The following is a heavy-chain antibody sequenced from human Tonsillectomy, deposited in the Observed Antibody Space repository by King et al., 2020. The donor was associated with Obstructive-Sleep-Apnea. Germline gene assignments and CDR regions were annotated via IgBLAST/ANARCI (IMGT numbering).Heavy chain of an antibody. CDR3: AKDWAGDYYASSGLGLY. V-gene: IGHV3-23*01. D-gene: IGHD3-22*01. CDR2: ISGSGVST. Sequence: VQLLESGGGLVQPGGSLRLSCAASGFTFSSYAMSWVRPAPGKGLSWVSAISGSGVSTYYADSVKGRFTISRDNSKNTLYLQMNSLRAEDTAVYYCAKDWAGDYYASSGLGLYWGQGTLVTVSS. J-gene: IGHJ4*02. CDR1: GFTFSSYA.